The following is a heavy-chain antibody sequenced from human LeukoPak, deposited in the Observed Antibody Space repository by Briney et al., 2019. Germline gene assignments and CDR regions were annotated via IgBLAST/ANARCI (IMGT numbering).Heavy chain of an antibody. J-gene: IGHJ4*02. V-gene: IGHV3-23*01. D-gene: IGHD6-19*01. Sequence: PGGSLKLSCAASGFTFSSYAMSWVRQAPGKGLEWVSAISGSGGSTYYADSVKGRFTISRDNSKNTLYLQMNSLRAEDTAVYYCAKSHSSGWFDGLDYWGQGTLVTVSS. CDR1: GFTFSSYA. CDR2: ISGSGGST. CDR3: AKSHSSGWFDGLDY.